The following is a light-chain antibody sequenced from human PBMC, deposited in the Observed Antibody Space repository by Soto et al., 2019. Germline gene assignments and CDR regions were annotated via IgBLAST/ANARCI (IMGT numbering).Light chain of an antibody. CDR2: DAS. J-gene: IGKJ1*01. CDR3: QQYNDYSGM. V-gene: IGKV1-5*01. Sequence: DIQMTQSPSTLSASVGDRVTITCLASQSISRWLAWHQPKPGKAPRLLIYDASNLQRGVPSRFSGSGSGTEFTLTITSLQPEDFATYYCQQYNDYSGMFGQGTKVDIK. CDR1: QSISRW.